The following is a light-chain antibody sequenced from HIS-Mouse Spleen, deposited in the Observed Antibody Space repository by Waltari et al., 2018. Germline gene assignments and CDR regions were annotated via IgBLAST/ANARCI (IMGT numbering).Light chain of an antibody. CDR2: DVS. CDR3: SSYTSSSTVV. Sequence: QSALTQPASVSGSPGQSITISCTGTSSDVGGYNYVSWYQQHPGKAPKLIIYDVSNRPSGVSTRFSGSKSGHTASLTISGLQAEDEADYYCSSYTSSSTVVFGGGTKLTVL. J-gene: IGLJ2*01. CDR1: SSDVGGYNY. V-gene: IGLV2-14*03.